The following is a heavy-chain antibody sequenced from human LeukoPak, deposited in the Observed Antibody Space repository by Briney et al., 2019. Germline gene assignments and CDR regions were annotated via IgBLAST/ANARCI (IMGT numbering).Heavy chain of an antibody. Sequence: SETLSLTCAVYGGSFSGYYWSWIRQPPGKGLEWIGYIYSSGSTNYNPSLKSRVTLSVDTSKNQFSLKLNSVTAADTAVYYCARDLVPASLGFDPWGQGTLVTVSS. CDR3: ARDLVPASLGFDP. J-gene: IGHJ5*02. CDR1: GGSFSGYY. V-gene: IGHV4-59*01. CDR2: IYSSGST.